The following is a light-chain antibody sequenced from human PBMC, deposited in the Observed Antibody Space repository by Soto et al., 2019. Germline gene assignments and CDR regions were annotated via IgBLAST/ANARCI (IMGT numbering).Light chain of an antibody. CDR2: EVS. CDR3: SSYTGNTPFFV. CDR1: SSDVGAYNY. V-gene: IGLV2-14*01. J-gene: IGLJ1*01. Sequence: QSVLTQPASVSGSDGQSITISCTGTSSDVGAYNYVSWYQQRPGKAPKLMIFEVSNRPSGVSNRFSGSKSDNTASLTISGRQGDDEADYYCSSYTGNTPFFVFGTGTKLTVL.